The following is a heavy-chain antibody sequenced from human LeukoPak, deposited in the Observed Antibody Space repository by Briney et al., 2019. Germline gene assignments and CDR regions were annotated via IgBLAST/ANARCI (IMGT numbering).Heavy chain of an antibody. Sequence: GGSLRLSCAASGFTFDSYAIHWVRQAPGKGLEWVAVISFDGSNRFYADSVKGRFSISRDNAKNSLYLQMNSLRDEDTAVYYCARGYYDSSGYYYERNFDYWGQGTLVTVSS. CDR2: ISFDGSNR. J-gene: IGHJ4*02. V-gene: IGHV3-30*04. D-gene: IGHD3-22*01. CDR1: GFTFDSYA. CDR3: ARGYYDSSGYYYERNFDY.